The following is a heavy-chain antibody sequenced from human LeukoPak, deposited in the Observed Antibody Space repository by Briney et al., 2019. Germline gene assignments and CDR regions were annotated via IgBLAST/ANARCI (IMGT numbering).Heavy chain of an antibody. D-gene: IGHD6-19*01. Sequence: PSETLSLTCTVSGDSISSSSYYWGWIRQPPGKGLEWIGTIYYNGDTYYNPSLKSRVTISADKSKNQFSLRLSSMTAADTAVYYCAGTILVAGTSFPYLDFWGQGTLVTVSS. CDR3: AGTILVAGTSFPYLDF. CDR2: IYYNGDT. V-gene: IGHV4-39*01. CDR1: GDSISSSSYY. J-gene: IGHJ4*02.